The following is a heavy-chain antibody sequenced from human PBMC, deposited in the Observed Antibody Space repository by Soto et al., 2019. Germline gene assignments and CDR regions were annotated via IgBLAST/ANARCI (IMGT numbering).Heavy chain of an antibody. CDR1: GFTFSSYS. CDR3: ARALGREGHYDFWSGYYIPTRYMDV. Sequence: GGSLRLSCAASGFTFSSYSMNWVRQAPGKGLEWVSSISSSSSYIYYADSVKGRFTISRDNAKNSLYLQMNSLRAEDTAVYYCARALGREGHYDFWSGYYIPTRYMDVWGKGTTVTVSS. D-gene: IGHD3-3*01. CDR2: ISSSSSYI. J-gene: IGHJ6*03. V-gene: IGHV3-21*01.